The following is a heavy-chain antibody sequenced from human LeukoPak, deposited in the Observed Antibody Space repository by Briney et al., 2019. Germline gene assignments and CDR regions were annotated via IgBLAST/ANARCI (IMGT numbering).Heavy chain of an antibody. V-gene: IGHV3-7*01. Sequence: GGSLRLSCEASGFIFSDYWMTWVRQAPGKGLEWVANIKYDGSEKYCVDSLKGRFTIARDNAKNSLYLEMNSLRAEDTAIYYCARARQWLGFSNWFDPWGQGTLVTVSS. CDR1: GFIFSDYW. CDR2: IKYDGSEK. D-gene: IGHD3-22*01. CDR3: ARARQWLGFSNWFDP. J-gene: IGHJ5*02.